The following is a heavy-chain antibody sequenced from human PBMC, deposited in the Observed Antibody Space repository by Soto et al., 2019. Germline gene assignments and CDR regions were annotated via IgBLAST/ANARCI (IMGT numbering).Heavy chain of an antibody. CDR2: IYGDDDK. Sequence: QITLQESGPTLVKPTQTLTLTCTFSGFSLSTSAVGVGWIRQPPGKALEWLSVIYGDDDKRSSPSLRSRLTITKDTSKDQVVLTMTNMDPVDTAKYYCDNRHRDSAGLFDYWGQGILVTVSS. V-gene: IGHV2-5*02. J-gene: IGHJ4*02. CDR1: GFSLSTSAVG. CDR3: DNRHRDSAGLFDY.